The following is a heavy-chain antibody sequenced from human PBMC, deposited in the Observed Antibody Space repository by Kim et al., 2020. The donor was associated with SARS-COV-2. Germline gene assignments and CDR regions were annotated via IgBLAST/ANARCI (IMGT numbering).Heavy chain of an antibody. D-gene: IGHD1-26*01. CDR3: AKDRGGRLVGATTGCFDY. CDR2: ISWNSGSI. V-gene: IGHV3-9*01. CDR1: GFTFEDYA. J-gene: IGHJ4*02. Sequence: GGSLRLSCAASGFTFEDYAMHWVRQAPGKGLEWVSGISWNSGSIGYADSVKGRFTISRDNAKNSLYLQMNSLRAEDTALYYCAKDRGGRLVGATTGCFDYWGQGTLVTVSS.